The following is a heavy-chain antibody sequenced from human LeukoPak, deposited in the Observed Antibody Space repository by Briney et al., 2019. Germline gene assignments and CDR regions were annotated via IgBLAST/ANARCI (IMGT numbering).Heavy chain of an antibody. V-gene: IGHV3-23*01. CDR1: GFTFSAYA. CDR2: MSGNGGTT. D-gene: IGHD4-17*01. Sequence: PGGSLRLSCAASGFTFSAYAMSWVRQAPGKGLEWVSGMSGNGGTTYYADSVKGRFTISRDNSKNTLYLQMNSLRAEDTAVYYCAKESSTVTSPFEYWGQGTLVTVSS. J-gene: IGHJ4*02. CDR3: AKESSTVTSPFEY.